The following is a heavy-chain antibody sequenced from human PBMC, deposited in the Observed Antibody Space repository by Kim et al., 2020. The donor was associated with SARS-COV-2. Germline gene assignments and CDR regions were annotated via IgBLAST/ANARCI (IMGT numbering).Heavy chain of an antibody. Sequence: GGSLRLSCAASGFTFSSYWMHWVRQAPGKGLVWVSRINSDGSSTSYADSVKGRFTISRDIAKNTLYLQMNSLRAEDTAVYYCARVAGFTIFGVVPGNYYYMDVWGKGTTVTVSS. CDR3: ARVAGFTIFGVVPGNYYYMDV. CDR1: GFTFSSYW. V-gene: IGHV3-74*01. J-gene: IGHJ6*03. CDR2: INSDGSST. D-gene: IGHD3-3*01.